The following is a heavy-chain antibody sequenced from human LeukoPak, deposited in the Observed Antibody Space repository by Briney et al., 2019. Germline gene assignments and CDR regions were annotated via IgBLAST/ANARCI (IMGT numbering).Heavy chain of an antibody. V-gene: IGHV1-2*02. CDR1: GYTFTGYY. J-gene: IGHJ3*02. D-gene: IGHD3-22*01. CDR3: ARAGVWDYSDSSGYHNAAFDI. Sequence: ASVKVSCKASGYTFTGYYMHWVRQAPGQGLEWMGWINPNSGGTNYAQKFQGRVTVTRDTSISTAYMDLSRLRSDDTAVYYCARAGVWDYSDSSGYHNAAFDIWGQGTMVTVSS. CDR2: INPNSGGT.